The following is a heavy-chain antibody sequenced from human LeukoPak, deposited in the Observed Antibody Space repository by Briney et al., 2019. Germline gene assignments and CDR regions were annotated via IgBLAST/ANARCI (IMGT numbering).Heavy chain of an antibody. V-gene: IGHV1-18*01. Sequence: GASVKVSCKASGYTFTSYGISWVRQAPGQGLEWMGWISAYNGNTNYAQKLQGRVTMTTDTSTSTAYMELRSLRSDDTAVYYCARVKAAAGISRWFDPWGQGTLITVSS. CDR1: GYTFTSYG. CDR2: ISAYNGNT. CDR3: ARVKAAAGISRWFDP. D-gene: IGHD6-13*01. J-gene: IGHJ5*02.